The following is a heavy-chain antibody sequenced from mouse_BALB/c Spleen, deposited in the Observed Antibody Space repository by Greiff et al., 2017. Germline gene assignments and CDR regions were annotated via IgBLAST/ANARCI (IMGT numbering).Heavy chain of an antibody. CDR3: ARHAYYDYDGILYAMDY. J-gene: IGHJ4*01. CDR2: ISNGGGST. CDR1: GFTFSSYT. D-gene: IGHD2-4*01. Sequence: EVKLVESGGGLVQPGGSLKLSCAASGFTFSSYTMSWVRQTPEKRLEWVAYISNGGGSTYYPDTVKGRFTISRDNAKNTLYLQMSSLKSEDTAMYYCARHAYYDYDGILYAMDYWGQGTSVTVSS. V-gene: IGHV5-12-2*01.